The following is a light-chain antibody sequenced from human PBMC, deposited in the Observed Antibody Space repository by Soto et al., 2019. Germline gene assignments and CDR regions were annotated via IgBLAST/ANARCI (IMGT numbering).Light chain of an antibody. J-gene: IGLJ3*02. CDR1: SSNIGNNY. CDR2: DNN. Sequence: QSVLTQPPSVSAAPGQKVTISCSGSSSNIGNNYVSWYQQLPGTAPKLLIYDNNKRPSGIPDRFSGSKSGTSATLGITGLQTGDEADYCCGTWDSGLSAWVFGGGTKLTVL. V-gene: IGLV1-51*01. CDR3: GTWDSGLSAWV.